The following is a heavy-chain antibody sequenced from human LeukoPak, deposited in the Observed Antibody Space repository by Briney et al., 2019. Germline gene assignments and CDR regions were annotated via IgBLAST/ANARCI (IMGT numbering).Heavy chain of an antibody. Sequence: GGSLRLSCAASGFTFSSYWMSWVRQAPGKGLEWVANIKQDGSEKYYVGSVKGRFTISRDNAKNSLYLQMNSLRAEDTAVYYCARDDYYGSGSFDYWGQGTLVTVSS. CDR1: GFTFSSYW. CDR2: IKQDGSEK. D-gene: IGHD3-10*01. CDR3: ARDDYYGSGSFDY. V-gene: IGHV3-7*01. J-gene: IGHJ4*02.